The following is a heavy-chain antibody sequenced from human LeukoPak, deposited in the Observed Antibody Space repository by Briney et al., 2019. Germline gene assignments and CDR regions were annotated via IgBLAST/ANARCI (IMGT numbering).Heavy chain of an antibody. J-gene: IGHJ4*02. D-gene: IGHD6-19*01. CDR3: SKDRGIAVAGTGIDY. CDR2: ISWNSGSI. CDR1: GFTFDDYA. V-gene: IGHV3-9*01. Sequence: SLRLSCAASGFTFDDYAMHWVRPAPGKGLEWVSGISWNSGSIGHADSVQGRFTISRDNAKKSLYLQMNSLRAEDTALYYCSKDRGIAVAGTGIDYWGQGTLVTVSS.